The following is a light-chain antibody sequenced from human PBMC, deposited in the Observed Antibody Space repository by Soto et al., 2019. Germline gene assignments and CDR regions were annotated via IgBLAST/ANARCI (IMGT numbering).Light chain of an antibody. Sequence: QSALTQPPSASGSPGQSVTISCTGTSSDIGDYNYVSWFQQHPGKAPKLIIFEVTKRPSGVPDRFSGSKSGNTASLTVSGLQADDEADYYCSSYVGSATVVFGGGTKLTVL. CDR1: SSDIGDYNY. CDR3: SSYVGSATVV. CDR2: EVT. J-gene: IGLJ2*01. V-gene: IGLV2-8*01.